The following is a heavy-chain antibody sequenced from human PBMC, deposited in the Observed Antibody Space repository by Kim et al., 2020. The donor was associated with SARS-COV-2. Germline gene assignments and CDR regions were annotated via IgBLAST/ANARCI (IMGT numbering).Heavy chain of an antibody. J-gene: IGHJ5*02. CDR3: ENGGITMIVVVPTQGFDP. D-gene: IGHD3-22*01. Sequence: GGSLRLSCSASGFTFSSYAMHWVRQAPGKGLEYVSAISSNGGSTYSADSAKGRFTISRDNSKNTLYLQMSSLSAEDTDVYDCENGGITMIVVVPTQGFDPWGQGTLVTVSS. V-gene: IGHV3-64D*06. CDR1: GFTFSSYA. CDR2: ISSNGGST.